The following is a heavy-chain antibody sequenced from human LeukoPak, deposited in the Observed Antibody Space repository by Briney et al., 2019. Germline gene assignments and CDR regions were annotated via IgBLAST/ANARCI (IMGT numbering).Heavy chain of an antibody. J-gene: IGHJ4*02. Sequence: GGSLRLSCVASGFTVSSNYMSWVRQAPGKGLEWVSVIYSGDNTYYVDSVKGRFIISRDNSKTTLYLQMNSLRAEDTAVYYCARSDFDWLFTFDYWGQGTLVTVSS. V-gene: IGHV3-66*01. CDR3: ARSDFDWLFTFDY. D-gene: IGHD3-9*01. CDR1: GFTVSSNY. CDR2: IYSGDNT.